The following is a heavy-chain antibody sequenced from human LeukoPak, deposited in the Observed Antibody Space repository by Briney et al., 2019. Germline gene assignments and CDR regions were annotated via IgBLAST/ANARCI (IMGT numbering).Heavy chain of an antibody. CDR1: GFTFSSYE. CDR3: AELGITMIGGV. D-gene: IGHD3-10*02. Sequence: GSLRLSCAASGFTFSSYEMNWVRQAPGKGLEWVSYISSSGSTIYYADSVKGRFTISRDNTKNSLYLQMNSLRAEDTAVYYCAELGITMIGGVWGKGTTVTISS. J-gene: IGHJ6*04. CDR2: ISSSGSTI. V-gene: IGHV3-48*03.